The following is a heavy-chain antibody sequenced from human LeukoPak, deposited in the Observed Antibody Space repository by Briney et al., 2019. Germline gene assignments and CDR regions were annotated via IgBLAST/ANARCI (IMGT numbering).Heavy chain of an antibody. CDR2: ISGGGDGK. CDR1: GFTFSNFA. V-gene: IGHV3-23*01. Sequence: GGSLRLSCVASGFTFSNFALSWVRHAPGKGLEWVSAISGGGDGKYYADSVKGRFTISRDNSRNTLYLQMDSLRAEDTAVYSCARAAGVDSATAYYWYFDLWGRGTLVTLSS. D-gene: IGHD2/OR15-2a*01. J-gene: IGHJ2*01. CDR3: ARAAGVDSATAYYWYFDL.